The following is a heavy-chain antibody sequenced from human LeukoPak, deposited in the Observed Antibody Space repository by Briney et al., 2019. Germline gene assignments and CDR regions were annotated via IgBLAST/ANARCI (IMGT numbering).Heavy chain of an antibody. CDR2: IYHSGST. V-gene: IGHV4-4*02. CDR3: ARDYCSSTSCYSALDY. J-gene: IGHJ4*02. CDR1: GGSISSSNW. D-gene: IGHD2-2*01. Sequence: SETLSLTCAVSGGSISSSNWWSWVRQSPGKGLEWIGEIYHSGSTNYNPSLKSRVTISVDKSKNQLSLKLTSVTAADTAMYHCARDYCSSTSCYSALDYCGQGILVTVSS.